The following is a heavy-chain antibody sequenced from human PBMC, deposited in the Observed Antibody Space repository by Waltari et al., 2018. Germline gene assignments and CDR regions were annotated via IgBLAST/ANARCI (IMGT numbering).Heavy chain of an antibody. J-gene: IGHJ6*03. V-gene: IGHV4-38-2*01. D-gene: IGHD6-13*01. CDR2: IYHSGST. CDR1: GYSISSGYY. CDR3: ARRAAITAAGPTYYMDV. Sequence: QVQLQESGPGLVKPSETLSLTCAVSGYSISSGYYWGWIRQPPGKGLEWIGNIYHSGSTPYNPSLKSRVTISVDTSKNHFSLKLSSVTAADTAVYYCARRAAITAAGPTYYMDVWGKGTTVTVSS.